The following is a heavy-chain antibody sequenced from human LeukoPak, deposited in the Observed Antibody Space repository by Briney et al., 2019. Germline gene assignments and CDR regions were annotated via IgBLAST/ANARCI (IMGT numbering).Heavy chain of an antibody. J-gene: IGHJ4*02. Sequence: GGSLRLSCAASGFTFSSYAMHWVRQAPGKGLEWVAVISYDGSNKHYADSVKGRFTISRDNSKNTLYLQMNSLRAEDTAVYYCARSIQKKYYFDYWGQGTLVTVSS. V-gene: IGHV3-30*04. CDR2: ISYDGSNK. CDR3: ARSIQKKYYFDY. D-gene: IGHD6-6*01. CDR1: GFTFSSYA.